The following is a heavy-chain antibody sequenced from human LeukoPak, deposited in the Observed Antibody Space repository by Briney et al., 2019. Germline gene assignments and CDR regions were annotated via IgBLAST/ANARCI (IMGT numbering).Heavy chain of an antibody. Sequence: PGGSLRLSCAASGFTFSSYAMHWVRQAPGKGLEWVAVISYDGSNKYYADSVKGRFTISRDNSKNSLYLQMNSLRAEDTAVYYCARMGSSGWLDYWGQGTLVTVSS. CDR2: ISYDGSNK. CDR1: GFTFSSYA. D-gene: IGHD6-19*01. CDR3: ARMGSSGWLDY. V-gene: IGHV3-30-3*01. J-gene: IGHJ4*02.